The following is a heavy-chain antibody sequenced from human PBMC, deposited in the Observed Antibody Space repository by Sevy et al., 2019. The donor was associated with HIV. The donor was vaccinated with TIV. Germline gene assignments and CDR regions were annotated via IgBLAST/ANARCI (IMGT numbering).Heavy chain of an antibody. CDR1: GFTFTNYG. CDR3: ANEWTLLGDWYGEFDY. J-gene: IGHJ4*02. D-gene: IGHD6-19*01. V-gene: IGHV3-23*01. CDR2: ISNSGANT. Sequence: GGSLRLSCAASGFTFTNYGMHWVRQAPREGLEWGSGISNSGANTYYADSVRGRFTVSRDNSKNTVYLQLNSLRAEDTAIYYCANEWTLLGDWYGEFDYWGQGTLVTVSS.